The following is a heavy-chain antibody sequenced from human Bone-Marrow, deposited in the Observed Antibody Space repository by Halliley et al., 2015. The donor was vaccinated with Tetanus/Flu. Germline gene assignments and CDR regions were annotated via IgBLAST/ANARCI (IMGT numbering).Heavy chain of an antibody. J-gene: IGHJ4*02. V-gene: IGHV4-4*02. CDR3: ARDHKESETWSFDY. D-gene: IGHD2-8*02. Sequence: YPGGNTNYNPSLKGRVSITLDKTKNRISLMKNYVTAADTAVYYCARDHKESETWSFDYWGQGTLVTVSS. CDR2: YPGGNT.